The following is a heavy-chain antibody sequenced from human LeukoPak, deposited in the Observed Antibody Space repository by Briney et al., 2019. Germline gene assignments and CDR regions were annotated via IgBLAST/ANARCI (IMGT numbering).Heavy chain of an antibody. V-gene: IGHV1-2*06. Sequence: ASVKVSCKASGYTFTGYYMHWVRQAPGQGLEWMGRINPNSGDTNYAQRFQGRVTMTRDTSISAAYMELSRLRTDDTAVYYCARADTVHMSPFDYWGQGTLVTVSS. D-gene: IGHD5-18*01. J-gene: IGHJ4*02. CDR3: ARADTVHMSPFDY. CDR2: INPNSGDT. CDR1: GYTFTGYY.